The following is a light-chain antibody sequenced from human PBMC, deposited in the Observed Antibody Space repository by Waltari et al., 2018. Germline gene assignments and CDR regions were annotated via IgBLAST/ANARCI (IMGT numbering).Light chain of an antibody. CDR2: EVS. CDR1: SSDVGGYTY. V-gene: IGLV2-8*01. J-gene: IGLJ1*01. CDR3: SSYAGSRSYV. Sequence: QSALTKPPSASGSPGQSVTISCPGPSSDVGGYTYFPCYQPPPGKAPKLMIYEVSTRPSGVPDRFSGSKSGNTASLTVSGLQAEDEADYYCSSYAGSRSYVFGTGTKVTVL.